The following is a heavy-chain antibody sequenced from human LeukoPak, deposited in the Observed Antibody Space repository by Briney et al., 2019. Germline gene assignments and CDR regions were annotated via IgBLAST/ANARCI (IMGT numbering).Heavy chain of an antibody. V-gene: IGHV5-51*01. CDR1: GYSFTSYW. Sequence: GESLQISCKGSGYSFTSYWIGWVRQMPGKGLEWMGIIYPGDSDTRYSPSFQGQVTISADKSISTAYLQWSSLKASDTAMYYCARSKWLRSHFYYYYTDVWGKGTTVTVSS. J-gene: IGHJ6*03. CDR3: ARSKWLRSHFYYYYTDV. D-gene: IGHD5-12*01. CDR2: IYPGDSDT.